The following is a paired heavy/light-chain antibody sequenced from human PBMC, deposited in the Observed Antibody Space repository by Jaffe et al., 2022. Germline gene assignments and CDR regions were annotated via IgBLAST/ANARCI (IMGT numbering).Light chain of an antibody. CDR1: QGISSY. J-gene: IGKJ2*01. CDR2: AAS. Sequence: DIQLTQSPSFLSASVGDRVTITCRASQGISSYLAWYQQKPGKAPKLLIYAASTLQSGVPSRFSGSGSGTEFTLTISSLQPEDFATYYCQQLNSYLYTFGQGTKLEIK. V-gene: IGKV1-9*01. CDR3: QQLNSYLYT.
Heavy chain of an antibody. CDR1: GFTFGDYA. Sequence: EVQLVESGGGLVQPGRSLRLSCTASGFTFGDYAMSWVRQAPGKGLEWVGFIRSKAYGGTTEYAASVKGRFTISRDDSKSIAYLQMNSLKTEDTAVYYCTRGGQWLVRRDSTPYYFDYWGQGTLVTVSS. J-gene: IGHJ4*02. CDR2: IRSKAYGGTT. CDR3: TRGGQWLVRRDSTPYYFDY. D-gene: IGHD6-19*01. V-gene: IGHV3-49*04.